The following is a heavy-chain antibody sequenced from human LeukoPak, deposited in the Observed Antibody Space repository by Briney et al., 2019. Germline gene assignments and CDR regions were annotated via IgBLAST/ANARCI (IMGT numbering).Heavy chain of an antibody. J-gene: IGHJ4*02. CDR2: IYSRGTT. D-gene: IGHD2-2*02. V-gene: IGHV4-39*07. Sequence: SETLSLTCTVSGGSISSISNYWGWLRQPPGKGLEWIGSIYSRGTTYYNPSLRSRVTISIDTSKNQFSLKLSSVTAADTAVYYCAREPRYCSSTSCYNYFDYWGQGTLVTVSS. CDR1: GGSISSISNY. CDR3: AREPRYCSSTSCYNYFDY.